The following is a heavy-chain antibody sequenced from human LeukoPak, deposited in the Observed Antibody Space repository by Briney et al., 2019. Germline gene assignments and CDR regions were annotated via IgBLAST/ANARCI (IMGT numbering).Heavy chain of an antibody. CDR3: ARQVRPLLWFGEPGQNWFDP. CDR2: INHSGST. CDR1: GGSFSGYY. D-gene: IGHD3-10*01. J-gene: IGHJ5*02. V-gene: IGHV4-34*01. Sequence: SETLSLTCAVYGGSFSGYYWSWIRQPPGKGLEWIGEINHSGSTNYNPSLKSRVTISVDTSKNQFSLKLSSVTAADTAVYYCARQVRPLLWFGEPGQNWFDPWGQGTLVTVSS.